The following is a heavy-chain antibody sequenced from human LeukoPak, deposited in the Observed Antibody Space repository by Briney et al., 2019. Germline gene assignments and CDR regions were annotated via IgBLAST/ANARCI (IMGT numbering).Heavy chain of an antibody. CDR1: GGSISSNHYY. CDR3: ARVGYSGYDLTGAYYYYYYMDV. D-gene: IGHD5-12*01. J-gene: IGHJ6*03. CDR2: IYYSGST. Sequence: SETLSLTCTVSGGSISSNHYYWGWIRQPPGKGLEWIGYIYYSGSTNYNPSLKSRVTISVDTSKNQFSLKLSSVTAADTAVYYCARVGYSGYDLTGAYYYYYYMDVWGKGTTVTVSS. V-gene: IGHV4-61*05.